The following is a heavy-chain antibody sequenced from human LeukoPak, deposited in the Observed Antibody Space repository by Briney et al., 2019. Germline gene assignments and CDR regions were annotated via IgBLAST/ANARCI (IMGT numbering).Heavy chain of an antibody. CDR2: IYSSGTT. CDR1: GGSISGEY. D-gene: IGHD2-15*01. Sequence: SETLSLTCTVSGGSISGEYWSWIRQPPGKGLEWFGYIYSSGTTNYNPSLKSRLTMSVDTSKNQFSLMLSSVTAADTAVYYCARLWGGTVAFDIWGQGTMVTVSS. CDR3: ARLWGGTVAFDI. J-gene: IGHJ3*02. V-gene: IGHV4-59*12.